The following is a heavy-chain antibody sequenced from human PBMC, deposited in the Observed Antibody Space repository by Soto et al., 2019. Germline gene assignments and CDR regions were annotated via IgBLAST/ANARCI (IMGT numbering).Heavy chain of an antibody. CDR1: GFTFSNAW. D-gene: IGHD5-12*01. Sequence: GGSLRLSCAASGFTFSNAWMSWVRQAPGKGLEWVGRIKSKTDGGTTDYAAPVKGRFTISRDDSKNTLYLQMNSLKTEDTAVYYCTTDMATDYYYYYYMDVWGKGTTVTVSS. V-gene: IGHV3-15*01. CDR3: TTDMATDYYYYYYMDV. J-gene: IGHJ6*03. CDR2: IKSKTDGGTT.